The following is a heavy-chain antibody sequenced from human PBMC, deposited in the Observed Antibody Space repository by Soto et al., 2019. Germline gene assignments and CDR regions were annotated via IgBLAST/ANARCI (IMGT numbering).Heavy chain of an antibody. CDR3: ARDLWFGGTHYGMDV. D-gene: IGHD3-10*01. CDR2: IYYTGIT. V-gene: IGHV4-59*01. CDR1: GGSISGYY. Sequence: SETLSLTCTVSGGSISGYYWTWIRQPPGKVLEWIGYIYYTGITNYNPSLETRLTISVDTSKNQVSLKVNSVTAADTAVYYCARDLWFGGTHYGMDVWGQGTTVNVSS. J-gene: IGHJ6*02.